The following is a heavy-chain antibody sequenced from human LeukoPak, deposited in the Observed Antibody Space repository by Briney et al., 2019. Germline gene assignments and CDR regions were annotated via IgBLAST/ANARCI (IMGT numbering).Heavy chain of an antibody. J-gene: IGHJ4*02. D-gene: IGHD3-22*01. CDR1: GYTFTGYY. CDR2: INPNSGGT. V-gene: IGHV1-2*02. Sequence: ASVKVSCKASGYTFTGYYMHWVRQAPGQGLEWMGWINPNSGGTNYAQKFQGRVTMTRDTSISTAYMELSRLSSVTAADTAVYYCARLVVIMPWVDYWGQGTLVTVSS. CDR3: ARLVVIMPWVDY.